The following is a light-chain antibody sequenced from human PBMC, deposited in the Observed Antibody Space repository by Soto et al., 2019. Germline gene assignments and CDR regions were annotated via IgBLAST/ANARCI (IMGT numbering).Light chain of an antibody. CDR2: SNN. V-gene: IGLV1-44*01. J-gene: IGLJ2*01. CDR3: AAWDDSLNGHVV. CDR1: SSNIASNT. Sequence: QSVLTQPPSASGTPGQRVTISCSGSSSNIASNTVNWYQQLPGTAPKRLIYSNNQRPSGVPDRFSGSKSGTSASLAISGLQSEDEADYYCAAWDDSLNGHVVFGGGTKLTVL.